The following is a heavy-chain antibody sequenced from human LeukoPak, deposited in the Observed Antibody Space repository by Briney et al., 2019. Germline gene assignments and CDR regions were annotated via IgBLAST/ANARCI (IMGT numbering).Heavy chain of an antibody. CDR1: GGSISSYY. CDR2: IYYSGST. CDR3: ARGGSAMVRGVILLGSYYYYYMDV. D-gene: IGHD3-10*01. Sequence: SETLSPTCTVSGGSISSYYWSWIRQPPGKGLEWIGNIYYSGSTNYNPSLKSRVTISVDTSKNQFSLKLSSVTAADTAVYYCARGGSAMVRGVILLGSYYYYYMDVWGKGTTVTVSS. V-gene: IGHV4-59*01. J-gene: IGHJ6*03.